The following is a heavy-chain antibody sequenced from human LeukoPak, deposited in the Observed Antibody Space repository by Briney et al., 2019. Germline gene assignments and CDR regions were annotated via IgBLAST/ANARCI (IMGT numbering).Heavy chain of an antibody. D-gene: IGHD6-13*01. J-gene: IGHJ5*02. CDR2: ISYDGSNK. CDR3: ARDAFAAANNWFDP. Sequence: GGSLRLSCAASGFTFSSYGMHWVRQAPGKGLEWVAFISYDGSNKYYADSVKGRFTISRDNSKNTLYLQMNSLRAEDTAVYYCARDAFAAANNWFDPWGQGTLVTVSS. CDR1: GFTFSSYG. V-gene: IGHV3-30*19.